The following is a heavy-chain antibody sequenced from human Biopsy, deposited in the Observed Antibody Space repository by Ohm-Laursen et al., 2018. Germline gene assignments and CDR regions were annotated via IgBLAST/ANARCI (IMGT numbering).Heavy chain of an antibody. CDR1: GDSVTKYY. Sequence: TLSLTCTVSGDSVTKYYWSWIRQPPGKGLEWIGHIYYSVMTNYNPSLQSRVPISVDTSRNQVSLTLSSVTAADTAVYYCARDSGILNYGNFKYYHYYGMDVWGQGTKVTVSS. J-gene: IGHJ6*02. CDR2: IYYSVMT. D-gene: IGHD4-11*01. V-gene: IGHV4-59*02. CDR3: ARDSGILNYGNFKYYHYYGMDV.